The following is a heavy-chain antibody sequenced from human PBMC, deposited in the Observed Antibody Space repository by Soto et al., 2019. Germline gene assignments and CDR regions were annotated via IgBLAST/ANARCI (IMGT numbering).Heavy chain of an antibody. Sequence: SETLSLTCAVYGGSFSGYYWTWIRQPPGTGLEWIGEINHSGRTNYNSSLKSRVTISVDTSKSQFSLKLTSLTAADTAVYYCARDKITGLFDYWGQGTLVTVS. D-gene: IGHD2-8*02. CDR2: INHSGRT. CDR3: ARDKITGLFDY. J-gene: IGHJ4*02. CDR1: GGSFSGYY. V-gene: IGHV4-34*01.